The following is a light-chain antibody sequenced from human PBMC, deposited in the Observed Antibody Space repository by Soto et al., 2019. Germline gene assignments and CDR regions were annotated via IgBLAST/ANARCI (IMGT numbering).Light chain of an antibody. J-gene: IGKJ1*01. CDR3: KQYKSYSAT. CDR2: DAS. Sequence: EIQITQSPATLSASVGARVTITCRASQSFSTWLAWYQQKPGKAPKLLIYDASSLESGVPSRFSGSGSGTEFTLTISSLQPDDFATYYCKQYKSYSATFGQGTKVDIK. V-gene: IGKV1-5*01. CDR1: QSFSTW.